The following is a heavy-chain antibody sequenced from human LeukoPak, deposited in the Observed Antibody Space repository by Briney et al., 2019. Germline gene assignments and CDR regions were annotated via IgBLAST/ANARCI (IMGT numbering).Heavy chain of an antibody. V-gene: IGHV1-24*01. J-gene: IGHJ4*02. CDR3: ATGRGAGFGELPHFFDY. CDR1: GYTLTELS. Sequence: ASVKVSCKVSGYTLTELSMHWVRQAPGKGLEWMGGFDPEDGETIYAQKFQGRVTMTEDTSTDTAYMELSSLRSEDTAVYYCATGRGAGFGELPHFFDYWGQGTLVTVSS. D-gene: IGHD3-10*01. CDR2: FDPEDGET.